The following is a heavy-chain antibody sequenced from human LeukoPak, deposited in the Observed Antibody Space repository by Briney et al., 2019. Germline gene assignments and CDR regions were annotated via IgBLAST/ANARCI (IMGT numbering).Heavy chain of an antibody. CDR3: ARVGTADTHNWFDP. D-gene: IGHD1/OR15-1a*01. CDR2: IYHSGST. J-gene: IGHJ5*02. Sequence: SETLSLTCAVSGGSISSSNWWSWVRQPPGKGLEWIGEIYHSGSTNYNPSLKSRVTISVDKSKNQFSLKLSSVTAADTAVYYCARVGTADTHNWFDPWGQGTLVTVSS. V-gene: IGHV4-4*02. CDR1: GGSISSSNW.